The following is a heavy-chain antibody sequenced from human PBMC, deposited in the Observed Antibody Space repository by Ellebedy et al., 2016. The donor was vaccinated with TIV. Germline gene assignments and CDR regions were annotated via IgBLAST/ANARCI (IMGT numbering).Heavy chain of an antibody. Sequence: GESLKISCAASGFTFSRYWMSWVRQAPGKGLEWVASIKQDGSEKYYVDSVKGRFNISRDNAKNSLYLQMNSLRAEDTAVYYCARETTVTTWTTYYYGVDVWGQGTAVTVSS. CDR1: GFTFSRYW. V-gene: IGHV3-7*01. D-gene: IGHD4-17*01. CDR2: IKQDGSEK. CDR3: ARETTVTTWTTYYYGVDV. J-gene: IGHJ6*02.